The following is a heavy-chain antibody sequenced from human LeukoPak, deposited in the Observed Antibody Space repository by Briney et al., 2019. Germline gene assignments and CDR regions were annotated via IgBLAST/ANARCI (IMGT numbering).Heavy chain of an antibody. D-gene: IGHD3-3*01. CDR3: ARDAFDPYYDFWSGYRSMDV. J-gene: IGHJ6*03. Sequence: SETLSLTCTVSGGSISSYYWSWIRQPAGKGLEWIGRIYTRGSTNYNPFLKSRVTMSVDTSKNQFSLKLSSVTAADTAVYYCARDAFDPYYDFWSGYRSMDVWGKGTTVTVSS. CDR1: GGSISSYY. CDR2: IYTRGST. V-gene: IGHV4-4*07.